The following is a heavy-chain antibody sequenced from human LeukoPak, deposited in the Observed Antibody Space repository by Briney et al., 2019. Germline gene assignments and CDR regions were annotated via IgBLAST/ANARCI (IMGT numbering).Heavy chain of an antibody. CDR3: ARHRDYGTGWYGFDY. CDR1: GGSISYYY. V-gene: IGHV4-59*08. J-gene: IGHJ4*02. Sequence: SSETLSLTCTVSGGSISYYYWSWIRQPPGKGLELIGYIYYTGSTNANPSLKSRVTISVDTAKNQFSLKLRSVTATDTAVYYCARHRDYGTGWYGFDYWGQGTLVTVSS. CDR2: IYYTGST. D-gene: IGHD6-19*01.